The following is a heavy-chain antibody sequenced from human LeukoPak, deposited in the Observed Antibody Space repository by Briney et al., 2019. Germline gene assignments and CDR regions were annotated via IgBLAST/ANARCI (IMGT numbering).Heavy chain of an antibody. CDR2: MSPNSGDT. Sequence: ASVRVSCKTSGYTFTNLDINWLRQAPGQGLGWMGWMSPNSGDTGYAQKFQGRVTMTTDTSTSTAYMELRSLRSDDTAVYYCARDKSVPLITFGGVDNWGQGTLVIVSS. J-gene: IGHJ4*02. D-gene: IGHD3-16*01. V-gene: IGHV1-8*01. CDR1: GYTFTNLD. CDR3: ARDKSVPLITFGGVDN.